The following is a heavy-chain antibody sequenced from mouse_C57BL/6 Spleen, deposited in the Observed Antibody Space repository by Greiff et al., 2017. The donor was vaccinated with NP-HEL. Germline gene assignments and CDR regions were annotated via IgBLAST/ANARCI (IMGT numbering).Heavy chain of an antibody. CDR3: TTEGKEGFAY. J-gene: IGHJ3*01. CDR1: GFNIKDYY. D-gene: IGHD1-3*01. V-gene: IGHV14-1*01. Sequence: VQLQQSGAELVRPGASVKLSCTASGFNIKDYYMHWVKQRPEQGLEWIGRIDPEDGDTEYAPKFQGKATMTADTSSTTAYLQLSSLTSEDTAVYYCTTEGKEGFAYWGQGTLVTVSA. CDR2: IDPEDGDT.